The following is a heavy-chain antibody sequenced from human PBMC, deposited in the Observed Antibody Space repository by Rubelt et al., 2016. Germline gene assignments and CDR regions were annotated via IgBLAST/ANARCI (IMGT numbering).Heavy chain of an antibody. CDR3: ARERGTMIVVNSNWFDP. Sequence: GGSLRLSCAASGFTFRRYAIHWVRQAPGTGLEWVSTLNRSGANTYYAESVTGRFTISRDNSKNTVYLQMNSLRAEDKAIYYCARERGTMIVVNSNWFDPWGQGTLVTVSS. V-gene: IGHV3-23*01. D-gene: IGHD3-22*01. CDR2: LNRSGANT. J-gene: IGHJ5*02. CDR1: GFTFRRYA.